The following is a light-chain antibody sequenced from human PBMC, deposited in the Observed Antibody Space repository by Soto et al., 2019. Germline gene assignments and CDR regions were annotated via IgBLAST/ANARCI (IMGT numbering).Light chain of an antibody. CDR1: SSNIGSNT. V-gene: IGLV1-44*01. J-gene: IGLJ2*01. Sequence: QSVLTQPPSASGTPGQRVTIPCSGSSSNIGSNTVNWYQQLPGTAPKLVIYSNNQRPSGVPDRFSGSKSGTSASLAISGLQSEDEADYYCVAWDDSLNGYVVFGGGTK. CDR2: SNN. CDR3: VAWDDSLNGYVV.